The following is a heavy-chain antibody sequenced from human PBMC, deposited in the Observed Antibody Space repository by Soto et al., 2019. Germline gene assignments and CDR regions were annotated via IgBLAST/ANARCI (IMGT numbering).Heavy chain of an antibody. D-gene: IGHD5-12*01. J-gene: IGHJ4*02. CDR3: ASARGYSGYDAFDY. V-gene: IGHV1-2*04. CDR1: GYTFTGYY. Sequence: ASVKVSCKASGYTFTGYYMHWVRQAPGQGLEWMGWINPNSGGTNYAQKFQGWVTMTRDTSISTAYMELSRLRSDDTAVYYCASARGYSGYDAFDYWGQGTLVTVSS. CDR2: INPNSGGT.